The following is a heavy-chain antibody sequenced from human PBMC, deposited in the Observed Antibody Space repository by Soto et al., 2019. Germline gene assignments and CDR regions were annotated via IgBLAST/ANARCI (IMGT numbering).Heavy chain of an antibody. D-gene: IGHD6-13*01. Sequence: VQLLGSGGGLVQPGGSLRLSLSAFGFPFNSQSIRLVPQAPGKGPEGVSAISGSGGSTYYADSVKGRFTISRDNSKNTLYLQMNSLRAEDTAVYYCAKDLRYSSSWYAHFDYWGQGTLVTVSS. CDR3: AKDLRYSSSWYAHFDY. CDR1: GFPFNSQS. J-gene: IGHJ4*02. V-gene: IGHV3-23*01. CDR2: ISGSGGST.